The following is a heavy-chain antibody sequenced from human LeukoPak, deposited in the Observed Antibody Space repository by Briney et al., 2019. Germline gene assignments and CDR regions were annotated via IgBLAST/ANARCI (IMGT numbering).Heavy chain of an antibody. CDR3: VRDAPGREGPHY. J-gene: IGHJ4*02. CDR1: GFTLSDYW. V-gene: IGHV3-7*01. Sequence: GSLRPSWSASGFTLSDYWMNWVRQAPGKGPEWLANINKDGSKKDYVDSVKGRFTISRDNAKNSLSLQMDSLRVEDTAVYHCVRDAPGREGPHYWGQGILVTVSS. D-gene: IGHD1-26*01. CDR2: INKDGSKK.